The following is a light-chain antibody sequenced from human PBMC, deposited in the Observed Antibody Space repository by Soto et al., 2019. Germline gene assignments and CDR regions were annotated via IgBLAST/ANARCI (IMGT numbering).Light chain of an antibody. CDR1: QSISSW. CDR3: QQYNTYLWT. J-gene: IGKJ1*01. V-gene: IGKV1-5*03. Sequence: DIQMTQSPSTLSASVGDRVIIICRASQSISSWLAWYQQKPGKALKLLIYKASSLESGVPSRFSGSGSGTEFTLTIRSLQPDDFATYYCQQYNTYLWTFGQGTKVDIK. CDR2: KAS.